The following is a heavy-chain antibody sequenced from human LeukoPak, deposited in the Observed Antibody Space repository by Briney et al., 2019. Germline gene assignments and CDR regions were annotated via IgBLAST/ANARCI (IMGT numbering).Heavy chain of an antibody. CDR2: IKQDGSEK. J-gene: IGHJ4*02. D-gene: IGHD3-3*01. CDR3: ARTNDFWSGYYQYYFDY. CDR1: GFTFSSYW. Sequence: PGGSLRLSCAASGFTFSSYWMSWVRHAPGKELEWVANIKQDGSEKYYVDSVKGRFTISRDNAKNSLYLQMNSLRAEDTAVYYCARTNDFWSGYYQYYFDYWGQGTLVTVSS. V-gene: IGHV3-7*01.